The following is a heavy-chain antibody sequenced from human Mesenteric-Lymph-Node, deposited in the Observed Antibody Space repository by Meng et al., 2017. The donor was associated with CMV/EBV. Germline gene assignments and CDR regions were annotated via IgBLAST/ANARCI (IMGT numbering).Heavy chain of an antibody. CDR2: ISYDGSDK. D-gene: IGHD3-22*01. Sequence: GESLKISCAGSGFSFSDYAVHWVRQAPGKGLEWVALISYDGSDKYYPDSVRGRFTISRDNSNNTLYLQMNSLRPEDTAVYYCARGQDYYDSSGYAVVVRASMDVWGQGTTVTVSS. CDR3: ARGQDYYDSSGYAVVVRASMDV. V-gene: IGHV3-30*04. J-gene: IGHJ6*02. CDR1: GFSFSDYA.